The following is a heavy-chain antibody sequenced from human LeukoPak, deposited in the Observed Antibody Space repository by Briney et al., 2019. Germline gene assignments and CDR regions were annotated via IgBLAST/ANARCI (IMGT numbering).Heavy chain of an antibody. CDR3: ARDQTSEYSSGPFFDC. J-gene: IGHJ4*02. CDR1: GGSISSYY. CDR2: IYTSGST. Sequence: SETLSLTCTVSGGSISSYYWSWIRQPAGKGLEWIGRIYTSGSTNYNPSLKSRVTMSVHTSKNQFSLKLSSVTAADTAVYYCARDQTSEYSSGPFFDCWGQGTLVTVSS. D-gene: IGHD3-22*01. V-gene: IGHV4-4*07.